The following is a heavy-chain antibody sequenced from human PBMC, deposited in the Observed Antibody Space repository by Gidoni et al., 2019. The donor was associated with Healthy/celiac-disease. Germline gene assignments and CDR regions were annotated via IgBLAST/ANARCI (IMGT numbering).Heavy chain of an antibody. Sequence: EVQLVESGGGLVKPGGSLRLSCAASGFTFSSYSMNWVRQAPGKGLEWVSSISSSSSYIYYADSVKGRFTISRENAKNSLYLQMNSLRAEDTAVYYCARVSVYGDSTGYYYGMDVWGQGTTVTVSS. D-gene: IGHD4-17*01. CDR3: ARVSVYGDSTGYYYGMDV. CDR2: ISSSSSYI. J-gene: IGHJ6*02. CDR1: GFTFSSYS. V-gene: IGHV3-21*01.